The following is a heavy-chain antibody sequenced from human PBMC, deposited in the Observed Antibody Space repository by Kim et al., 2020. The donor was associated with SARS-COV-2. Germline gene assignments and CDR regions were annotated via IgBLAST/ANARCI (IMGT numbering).Heavy chain of an antibody. Sequence: GESLKISCKGSGYSFTNYWIGWVRQMPGKGLEWMGIIYPGDSDTRYSPSFQGQVTISADKSISTAYLQWSSLKASDTAMYYCARTAIGALRYCSGGSYYDYWGQGTLVTVSS. CDR1: GYSFTNYW. D-gene: IGHD2-15*01. CDR3: ARTAIGALRYCSGGSYYDY. V-gene: IGHV5-51*01. J-gene: IGHJ4*02. CDR2: IYPGDSDT.